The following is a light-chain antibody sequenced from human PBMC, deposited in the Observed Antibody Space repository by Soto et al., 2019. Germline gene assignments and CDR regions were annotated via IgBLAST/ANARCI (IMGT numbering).Light chain of an antibody. CDR3: QHSYRVPPWT. J-gene: IGKJ1*01. CDR1: YNVSNY. V-gene: IGKV1-39*01. CDR2: AQX. Sequence: EIETTQCPSSLSASVGDRLPXTCRRSYNVSNYLNWYRQQXXKVTKIXXXAQXNLRSGVPPRFSGSGSGKDFTLNINNMEPADFEKYYCQHSYRVPPWTFGQGTKVDIK.